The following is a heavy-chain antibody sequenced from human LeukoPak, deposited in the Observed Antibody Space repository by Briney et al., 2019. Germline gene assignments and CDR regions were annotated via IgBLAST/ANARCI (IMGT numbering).Heavy chain of an antibody. D-gene: IGHD3-10*01. V-gene: IGHV4-4*02. CDR2: IYHSGST. J-gene: IGHJ4*02. CDR3: ASALIYGSGSYYINY. Sequence: GSLRLSCEASGFTFSSFNMNWVRQAPGKGLEWIGEIYHSGSTNYNPSLKSRVTISVDKSKNQFSLKLSSVTAADTAVYYCASALIYGSGSYYINYWGQGTLVTVSS. CDR1: GFTFSSFNM.